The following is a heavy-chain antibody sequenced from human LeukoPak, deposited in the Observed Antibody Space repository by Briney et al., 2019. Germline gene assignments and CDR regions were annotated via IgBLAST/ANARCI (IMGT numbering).Heavy chain of an antibody. V-gene: IGHV3-33*01. J-gene: IGHJ3*02. D-gene: IGHD2-2*01. CDR1: GFTFSSYG. CDR2: IWYDGIDK. CDR3: ARDKRPAANDAFDI. Sequence: GGSLRLSCAASGFTFSSYGMHWVRQAPGKGLEWVAAIWYDGIDKYYADSVKGRFTISRDNSKNTLYLQMNSLRAEDTAVYYCARDKRPAANDAFDIWGQGTMVTVSS.